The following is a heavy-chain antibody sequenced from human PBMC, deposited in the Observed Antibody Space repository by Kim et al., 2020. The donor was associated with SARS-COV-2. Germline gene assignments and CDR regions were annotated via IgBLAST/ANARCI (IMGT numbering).Heavy chain of an antibody. CDR2: INHSGST. D-gene: IGHD3-10*01. CDR3: ARRGYYGSGSYRWRSGRADFDY. CDR1: GGSFSGYY. Sequence: SETLSLTCAVYGGSFSGYYWSWIRQPPGKGLEWIGEINHSGSTNYNPSLKSRVTISVDTSKNQFSLKLSSVTAADTAVYYCARRGYYGSGSYRWRSGRADFDYWGQGTLVTVSS. V-gene: IGHV4-34*01. J-gene: IGHJ4*02.